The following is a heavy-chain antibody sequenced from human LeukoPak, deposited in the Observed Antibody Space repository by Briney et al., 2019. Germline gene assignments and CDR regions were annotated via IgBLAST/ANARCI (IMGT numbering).Heavy chain of an antibody. Sequence: GASVKVSCKASGGTFSSYAISWVRQAPGQGLEWMGGIIPIFGTANYAQKFQGRVTITADESTSTAYMELSSLRSEDTAVYYCARERNPFQVTTSRFDYYYGMDVWGQGTTVTVSS. CDR3: ARERNPFQVTTSRFDYYYGMDV. CDR1: GGTFSSYA. J-gene: IGHJ6*02. V-gene: IGHV1-69*13. D-gene: IGHD4-11*01. CDR2: IIPIFGTA.